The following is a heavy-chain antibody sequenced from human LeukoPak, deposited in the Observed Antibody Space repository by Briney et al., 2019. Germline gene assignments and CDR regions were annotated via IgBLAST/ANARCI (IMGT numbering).Heavy chain of an antibody. CDR1: GFTFSSYS. Sequence: GGSLRLSCAASGFTFSSYSMNWVRQAPGKGLEWVSSISSSSSYIYYADSVKGRFTISRDNAKNSLYLQMNSLRAVDTAVYYCARDGVAVAENWFDPWGQGTLVTVSS. CDR3: ARDGVAVAENWFDP. CDR2: ISSSSSYI. J-gene: IGHJ5*02. V-gene: IGHV3-21*01. D-gene: IGHD6-19*01.